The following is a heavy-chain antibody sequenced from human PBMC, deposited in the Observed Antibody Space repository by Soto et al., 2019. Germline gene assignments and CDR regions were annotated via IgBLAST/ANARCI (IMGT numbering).Heavy chain of an antibody. D-gene: IGHD3-16*02. Sequence: ASVKVSFKASGYTFTSYGISWVRQAPGQGLEWLGWISAYNGNTNYAQKLEGRVTVTTDTSTSTAYMELRSLRSDDTAVYYCARHGEYYDYIWGSYRYTRAFDIWGQGTMVTVSS. V-gene: IGHV1-18*01. J-gene: IGHJ3*02. CDR1: GYTFTSYG. CDR3: ARHGEYYDYIWGSYRYTRAFDI. CDR2: ISAYNGNT.